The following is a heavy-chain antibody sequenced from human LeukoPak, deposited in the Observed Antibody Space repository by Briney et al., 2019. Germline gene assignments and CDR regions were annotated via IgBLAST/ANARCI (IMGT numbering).Heavy chain of an antibody. CDR2: ITHDRGDT. D-gene: IGHD2-2*01. CDR1: GFTFSNYG. J-gene: IGHJ4*02. CDR3: GTDIVVVPAPDY. V-gene: IGHV3-30*02. Sequence: GGSLRLSCAASGFTFSNYGMHWVRQAPGKGLKWVAFITHDRGDTYYADSVKGRFTISRDNSKNTLYLQMNSLRAEDTAVYYCGTDIVVVPAPDYWGQGILVTVSS.